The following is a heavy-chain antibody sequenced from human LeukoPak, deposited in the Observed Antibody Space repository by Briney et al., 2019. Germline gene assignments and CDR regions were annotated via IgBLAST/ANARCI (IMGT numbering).Heavy chain of an antibody. D-gene: IGHD5-12*01. CDR3: ARGIPLGYGLRWYYYYYMDV. V-gene: IGHV4-34*01. Sequence: SETLALTCAVYGGSFSGYYWSWMRQPPGKGLEWIGEINHSGSTNYNPSLKSRVTISVDTSKNQFSLKLSSVTAADTAVYYCARGIPLGYGLRWYYYYYMDVWGKGTTVTVSS. CDR2: INHSGST. CDR1: GGSFSGYY. J-gene: IGHJ6*03.